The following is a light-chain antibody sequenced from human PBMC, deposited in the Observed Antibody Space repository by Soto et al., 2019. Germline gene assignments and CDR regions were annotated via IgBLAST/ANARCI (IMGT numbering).Light chain of an antibody. CDR1: SSNIGAGYD. Sequence: QSVLTQPPSVSGAPGQRGTISCTGSSSNIGAGYDVHWYQQLPGTAPKLLIYGNSNRPSGLPDRFSGSKSGTSTSLAITGLQAEDEADFYCQSHDSSLSAYVFGTGTKVTVL. CDR3: QSHDSSLSAYV. V-gene: IGLV1-40*01. CDR2: GNS. J-gene: IGLJ1*01.